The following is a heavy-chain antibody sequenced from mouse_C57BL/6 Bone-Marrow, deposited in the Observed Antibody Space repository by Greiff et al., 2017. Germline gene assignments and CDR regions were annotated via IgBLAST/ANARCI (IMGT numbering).Heavy chain of an antibody. V-gene: IGHV2-2*01. Sequence: VQVVESGPGLVQPSQSLSITCTVSGFSLTSYGVPWVRQSPGKGLEWLGVIWSGGSTDYNAAFISRLSISKDNSTSQVFFRMNSLQADDTAIYYCARRERFAYWGQGTLVTVSA. CDR1: GFSLTSYG. CDR2: IWSGGST. J-gene: IGHJ3*01. CDR3: ARRERFAY.